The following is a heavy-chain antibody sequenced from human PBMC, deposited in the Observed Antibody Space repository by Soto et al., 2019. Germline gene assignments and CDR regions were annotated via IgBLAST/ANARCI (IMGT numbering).Heavy chain of an antibody. V-gene: IGHV4-59*01. CDR1: GGSISSYY. D-gene: IGHD3-3*01. J-gene: IGHJ4*02. Sequence: SETLSLTCTVSGGSISSYYWSWIRKSPVKGLDWIAYISCSGSTNYNPSLKSRVTISVDTSKNQFSLKLSSVTAADTAVYYCARIQGRRFLEWLSAYYFDYWGQGTLVTVSS. CDR2: ISCSGST. CDR3: ARIQGRRFLEWLSAYYFDY.